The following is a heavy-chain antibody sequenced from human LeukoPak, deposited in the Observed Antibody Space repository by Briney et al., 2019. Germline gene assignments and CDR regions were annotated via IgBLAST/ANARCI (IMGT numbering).Heavy chain of an antibody. CDR1: GGSISSSSYY. Sequence: SETLSLTCTVSGGSISSSSYYWGWIRQPPGKGLEWIGSIYYSGSTYYNPSLKSRVTISVDTSKNQFSLKLSSVTAADTAVYYCARGRVVITTRYFDYWGQGTLVTVSS. D-gene: IGHD3-22*01. V-gene: IGHV4-39*07. CDR3: ARGRVVITTRYFDY. CDR2: IYYSGST. J-gene: IGHJ4*02.